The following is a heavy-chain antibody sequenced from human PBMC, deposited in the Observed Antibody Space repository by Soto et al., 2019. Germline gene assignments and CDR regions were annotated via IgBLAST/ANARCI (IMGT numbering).Heavy chain of an antibody. CDR3: ARGGWSSSSWFDP. D-gene: IGHD6-6*01. Sequence: PSETLSLTCAVSGGSISSGGYSWSWIRQPPGKGLEWIGYIYHSGSTYYNPSLKSRVTISVDRSKNQFSLKLSSVTAADTAVYYCARGGWSSSSWFDPWGQGTLVTVSS. J-gene: IGHJ5*02. CDR1: GGSISSGGYS. V-gene: IGHV4-30-2*01. CDR2: IYHSGST.